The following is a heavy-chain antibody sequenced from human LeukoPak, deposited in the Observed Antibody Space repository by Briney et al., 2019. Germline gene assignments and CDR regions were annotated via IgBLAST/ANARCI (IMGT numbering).Heavy chain of an antibody. J-gene: IGHJ6*03. V-gene: IGHV4-39*01. Sequence: SETLSLTCTVSGGSISSSDYYWGWIRQPPGKGLEWIASIFYSGTTHYNPSHQSRVTMSVDTSKNQFSLKLSSVTAADTAVYYCARSFQPTGLFQGMDVWGKGTTVTVSS. CDR2: IFYSGTT. D-gene: IGHD3-22*01. CDR3: ARSFQPTGLFQGMDV. CDR1: GGSISSSDYY.